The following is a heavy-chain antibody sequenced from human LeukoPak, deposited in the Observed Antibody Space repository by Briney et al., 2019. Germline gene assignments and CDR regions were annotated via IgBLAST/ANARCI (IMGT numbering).Heavy chain of an antibody. J-gene: IGHJ4*02. CDR1: GYTFSPYD. D-gene: IGHD3-16*01. Sequence: ASVKVSCKASGYTFSPYDINWVRQATGQGLEWMGWMNPNSGNTGYAQKFQGRVTMTRDTSISTAYMELTGLRSDDTAVYYCARDNDSRDPPHFDYWGQGTLVTVSS. CDR3: ARDNDSRDPPHFDY. V-gene: IGHV1-8*01. CDR2: MNPNSGNT.